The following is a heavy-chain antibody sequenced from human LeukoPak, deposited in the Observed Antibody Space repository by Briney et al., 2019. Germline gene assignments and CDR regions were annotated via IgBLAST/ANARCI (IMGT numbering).Heavy chain of an antibody. CDR1: GGSISSGSYY. CDR2: IYTSGST. V-gene: IGHV4-61*02. CDR3: ARDKGWLQLIFDY. J-gene: IGHJ4*02. Sequence: PSQTLSLTCTVSGGSISSGSYYWSWIRQPAGKGLEWIGRIYTSGSTNYNPSLKSRVTMSVDTSKNQFSLKLSSVTAADTAVYYCARDKGWLQLIFDYWGRGTLVTVSS. D-gene: IGHD5-24*01.